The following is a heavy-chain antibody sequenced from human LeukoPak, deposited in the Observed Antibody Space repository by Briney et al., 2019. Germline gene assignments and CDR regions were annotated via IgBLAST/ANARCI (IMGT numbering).Heavy chain of an antibody. V-gene: IGHV1-18*01. D-gene: IGHD7-27*01. CDR1: GYTFTSYG. Sequence: ASVKVSCKASGYTFTSYGISWVRQAPGQGLEWMGWISAYNGNTNYAQKLQGRVTMTPDTSTSTAYMELRSLRSDDTAVYYCARAVAGWGSVDYWGQGTLVTVSS. CDR3: ARAVAGWGSVDY. CDR2: ISAYNGNT. J-gene: IGHJ4*02.